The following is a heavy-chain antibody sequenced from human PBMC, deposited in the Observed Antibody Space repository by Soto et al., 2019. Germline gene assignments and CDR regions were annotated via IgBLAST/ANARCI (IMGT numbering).Heavy chain of an antibody. CDR2: ISGSGATT. D-gene: IGHD1-20*01. CDR1: GFTFSSSA. V-gene: IGHV3-23*01. CDR3: VKDRMAYNSVWDPFDI. J-gene: IGHJ3*02. Sequence: GGSLRLSCAASGFTFSSSAMSWVRQAPGKGLEWVAGISGSGATTYYADSVKGRFTISRDKSKSTLFLQMNSLRAEDTAIYYCVKDRMAYNSVWDPFDIWGQGTMVTVSS.